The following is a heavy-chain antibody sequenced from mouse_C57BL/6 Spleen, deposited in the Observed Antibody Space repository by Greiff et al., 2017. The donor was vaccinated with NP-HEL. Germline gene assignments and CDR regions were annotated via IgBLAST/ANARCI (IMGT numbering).Heavy chain of an antibody. D-gene: IGHD2-3*01. Sequence: VQLQQSGPELVKPGASVKISCKASGYAFSSSWMNWVKQRPGKGLEWIGRIYPGDGDTNYNGKFKGKATLTADKSSSTAYMQLSSLTSEDSAVYFCARRGDDGYTYYAMDYWGQGTSVTVSS. V-gene: IGHV1-82*01. J-gene: IGHJ4*01. CDR3: ARRGDDGYTYYAMDY. CDR2: IYPGDGDT. CDR1: GYAFSSSW.